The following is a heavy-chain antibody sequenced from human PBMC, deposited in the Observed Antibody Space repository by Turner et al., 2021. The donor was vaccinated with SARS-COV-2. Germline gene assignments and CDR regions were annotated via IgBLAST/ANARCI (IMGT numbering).Heavy chain of an antibody. D-gene: IGHD6-13*01. V-gene: IGHV3-33*01. J-gene: IGHJ4*02. CDR1: GFTFSSYG. CDR2: IWYDGSNK. CDR3: ARDRVSSSWTFDY. Sequence: QVQLVESGGGVVQPGRSLRLSCAASGFTFSSYGMHWVRQAPGKGLEWVAVIWYDGSNKYYADSVKGRFTISRDNSKNTLCLQMNSLRAEDTAVYYCARDRVSSSWTFDYWGQGTLVTVSS.